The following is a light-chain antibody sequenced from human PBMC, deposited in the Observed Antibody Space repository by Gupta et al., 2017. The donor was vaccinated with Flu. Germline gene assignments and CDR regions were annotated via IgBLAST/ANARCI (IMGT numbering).Light chain of an antibody. J-gene: IGLJ2*01. Sequence: NSITISCTDIGSNKYVSWYQQIPNKAPLLVLYHVRKRPAGISDRFSGSNSTSTASLTISGPWAEDEADYYCRSYDCTSGLVFGGGTKLAVL. CDR2: HVR. V-gene: IGLV2-14*03. CDR3: RSYDCTSGLV. CDR1: GSNKY.